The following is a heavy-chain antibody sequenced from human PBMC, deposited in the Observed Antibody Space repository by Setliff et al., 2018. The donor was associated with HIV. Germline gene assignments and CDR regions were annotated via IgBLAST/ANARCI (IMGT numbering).Heavy chain of an antibody. Sequence: PSETLSLTCTVSGVSISSGGYFWSWIRQPPGKGLEWIGEINHSGSTNYNMSLWSRVTISLDASRNQFSLELISVTAADTAVYYCAGGPGTTSIDYWAQGTRVTVSS. CDR2: INHSGST. V-gene: IGHV4-30-2*01. CDR1: GVSISSGGYF. J-gene: IGHJ4*02. D-gene: IGHD1-26*01. CDR3: AGGPGTTSIDY.